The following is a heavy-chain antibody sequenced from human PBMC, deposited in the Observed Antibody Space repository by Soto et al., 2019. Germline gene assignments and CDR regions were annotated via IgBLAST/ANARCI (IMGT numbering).Heavy chain of an antibody. CDR3: AREVGYGDFSAALLD. CDR2: IITLFGTA. V-gene: IGHV1-69*01. J-gene: IGHJ4*02. Sequence: QVQLVQSGAEVKMPGSSVKVSCKTSGGIFFTSGLSWVRQAPGQGLEWMGGIITLFGTANYAQNFQGRVTITADQSTSTAYMELNSLRSDDTAVYYCAREVGYGDFSAALLDWGQGTLVTVSS. CDR1: GGIFFTSG. D-gene: IGHD4-17*01.